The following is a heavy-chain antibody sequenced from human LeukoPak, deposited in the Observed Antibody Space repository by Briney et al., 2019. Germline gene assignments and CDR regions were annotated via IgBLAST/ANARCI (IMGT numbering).Heavy chain of an antibody. D-gene: IGHD1-26*01. Sequence: GGSLRLSCTASGFTFGDYAMSWVRQAPGKGLEGVGFIRSKAYGGTTEYAASVKGRFTISRDDSKSIAYLQMNSLKTEDTAVYYCTRDQGVGATRRYYGMDVWGQGTTVTVSS. CDR1: GFTFGDYA. V-gene: IGHV3-49*04. J-gene: IGHJ6*02. CDR3: TRDQGVGATRRYYGMDV. CDR2: IRSKAYGGTT.